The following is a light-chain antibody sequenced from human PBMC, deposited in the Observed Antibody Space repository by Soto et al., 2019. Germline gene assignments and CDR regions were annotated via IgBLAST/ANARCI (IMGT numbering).Light chain of an antibody. V-gene: IGKV3-20*01. CDR2: GAS. CDR3: QQYDSSPYT. J-gene: IGKJ2*01. CDR1: QSLSSTY. Sequence: EIVLTQSPGTLSLSPGEGATLSCRASQSLSSTYFAWYQQKPGQAPTLLIYGASSRATGIPDRFSGNGSGTDFTLTISRLEPEDFAVYYCQQYDSSPYTFGQGTKLEIK.